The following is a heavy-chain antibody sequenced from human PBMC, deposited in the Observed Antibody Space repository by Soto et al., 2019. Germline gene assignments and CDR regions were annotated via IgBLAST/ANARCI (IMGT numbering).Heavy chain of an antibody. CDR3: ARGGYSYARGDYYYCMDV. Sequence: QVQLVQSGAEVKKPGSSVKVSCKASGGTFSSYAISWVRQAPGQGLEWMGGIIPIFGTANYAQKFQGRVTITADESTSTAYIELSSLRSEDTAVYYCARGGYSYARGDYYYCMDVWCQGTTVTVAS. CDR2: IIPIFGTA. CDR1: GGTFSSYA. V-gene: IGHV1-69*01. J-gene: IGHJ6*02. D-gene: IGHD5-18*01.